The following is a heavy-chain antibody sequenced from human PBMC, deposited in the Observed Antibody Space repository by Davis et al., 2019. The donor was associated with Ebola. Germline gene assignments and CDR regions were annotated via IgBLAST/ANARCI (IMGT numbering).Heavy chain of an antibody. CDR3: ARRGGNYDFWSGYHGPFDY. CDR2: IIPILGIA. J-gene: IGHJ4*02. CDR1: GGTFSSYA. V-gene: IGHV1-69*04. Sequence: SVKVSCKASGGTFSSYAISWVRQAPGQGLEWMGRIIPILGIANYAQKFQGRVTITADKSTSTAYMELSSLRSEDTAVYYCARRGGNYDFWSGYHGPFDYWGQGTLVTVSS. D-gene: IGHD3-3*01.